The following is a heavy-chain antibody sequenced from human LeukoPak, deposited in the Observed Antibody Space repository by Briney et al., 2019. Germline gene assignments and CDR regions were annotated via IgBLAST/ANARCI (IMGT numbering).Heavy chain of an antibody. Sequence: PGGSLRLACAASGFTFSSYSMNWVRQAPGKGLEWVSSISSSSSYIYYADSVKGRFTISRDNAKNSLYLQMNSLRAEDTAVYYCARDLGWHTIVVTTGIDYWGQGTLVTVSS. CDR1: GFTFSSYS. CDR3: ARDLGWHTIVVTTGIDY. V-gene: IGHV3-21*01. D-gene: IGHD4-23*01. J-gene: IGHJ4*02. CDR2: ISSSSSYI.